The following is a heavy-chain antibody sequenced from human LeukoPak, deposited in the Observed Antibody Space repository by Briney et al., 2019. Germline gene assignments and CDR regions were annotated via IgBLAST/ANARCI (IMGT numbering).Heavy chain of an antibody. CDR3: ARDSSIAAAGTKTSAEYFQH. D-gene: IGHD6-13*01. J-gene: IGHJ1*01. CDR2: IYSSGST. V-gene: IGHV4-59*12. Sequence: SETLSLTCTVSGGSISSYYWSWIRQPPGRGLEWIGYIYSSGSTNYNPSLKSRLTISVDASKNQFSLKLSSVTAADTAVYYCARDSSIAAAGTKTSAEYFQHWGQGTLVTVSS. CDR1: GGSISSYY.